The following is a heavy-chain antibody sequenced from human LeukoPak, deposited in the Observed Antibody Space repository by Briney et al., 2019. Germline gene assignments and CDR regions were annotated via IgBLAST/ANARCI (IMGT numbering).Heavy chain of an antibody. D-gene: IGHD3-22*01. Sequence: PGGSLRLSCAASGFIFSHYGMNWVRQAPGKGLEWVSGITSRSTTYYADSVKGRFTISRDNAKNSLYLQMNSLRAEDTALYYCARGARITMVVVDSDAFDIWGQGTMVTVSS. CDR1: GFIFSHYG. J-gene: IGHJ3*02. CDR2: ITSRSTT. V-gene: IGHV3-69-1*01. CDR3: ARGARITMVVVDSDAFDI.